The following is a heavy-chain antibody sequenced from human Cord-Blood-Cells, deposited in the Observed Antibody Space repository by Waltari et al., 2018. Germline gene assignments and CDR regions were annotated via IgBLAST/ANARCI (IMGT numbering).Heavy chain of an antibody. Sequence: QVQLVQSGAEVKKPGASVKVSCKASGYTFTGYYMHWVRQAPGQGLEWMGWINPNSGGTNHEQKFQGRVTMTRDTSISTAYMELSRLRSDDTAVYYCARAKSTGRGPGLDYWGQGTLVTVSS. J-gene: IGHJ4*02. V-gene: IGHV1-2*02. CDR1: GYTFTGYY. CDR3: ARAKSTGRGPGLDY. D-gene: IGHD1-26*01. CDR2: INPNSGGT.